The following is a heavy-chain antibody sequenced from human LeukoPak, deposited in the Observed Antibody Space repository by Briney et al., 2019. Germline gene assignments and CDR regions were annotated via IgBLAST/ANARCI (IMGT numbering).Heavy chain of an antibody. Sequence: SETLSLTCTVSGGSISSYYWSWIRQPPGKGLEWIGYIYYSGSTKYNPSLKSRVTISVDTSKNQFSLKLSSVTAADTAVYYCARGASSSGYSSSWLSYFDYWGQGTRVTVSS. V-gene: IGHV4-59*01. J-gene: IGHJ4*02. CDR2: IYYSGST. D-gene: IGHD6-13*01. CDR1: GGSISSYY. CDR3: ARGASSSGYSSSWLSYFDY.